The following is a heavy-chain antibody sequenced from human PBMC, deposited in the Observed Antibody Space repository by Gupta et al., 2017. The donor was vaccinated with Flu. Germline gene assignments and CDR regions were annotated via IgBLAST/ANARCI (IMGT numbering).Heavy chain of an antibody. CDR2: ISYDGNNE. J-gene: IGHJ3*01. Sequence: GLEWVASISYDGNNEYYEGSVKGRFTISRDISRSTLYLQMNSLTAEDTAVYYCAKGGPYTTNWYDTFDVWGQGTMVTVSS. D-gene: IGHD6-13*01. V-gene: IGHV3-30*18. CDR3: AKGGPYTTNWYDTFDV.